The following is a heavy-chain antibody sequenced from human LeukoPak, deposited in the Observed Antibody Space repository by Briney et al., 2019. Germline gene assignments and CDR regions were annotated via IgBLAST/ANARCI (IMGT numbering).Heavy chain of an antibody. CDR2: NYYSGNT. D-gene: IGHD3-10*01. V-gene: IGHV4-39*07. CDR3: GREPHGSIDY. J-gene: IGHJ4*02. Sequence: SETLSLTCSVSGGSISSSPFYWSWIRQPPGKGLQWIGGNYYSGNTYYNPSLESRVTISLDTSKNQFSLKLTSVTAADTAVYYCGREPHGSIDYWGQGTLVTVSS. CDR1: GGSISSSPFY.